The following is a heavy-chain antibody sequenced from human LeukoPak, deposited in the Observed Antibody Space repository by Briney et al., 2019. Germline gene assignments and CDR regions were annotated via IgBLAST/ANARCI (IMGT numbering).Heavy chain of an antibody. V-gene: IGHV3-23*01. J-gene: IGHJ3*01. CDR1: GFTFDNYS. D-gene: IGHD1-1*01. Sequence: GGSLTLSCAASGFTFDNYSRSRVRQTPGKGLEWISDISGSGAYTFYADSVKRRFTVSRDNHKSTVDLQLNSLRVEDTAVYYCARLNVRYAGSLARRGFDLWGQGTVLSVSS. CDR3: ARLNVRYAGSLARRGFDL. CDR2: ISGSGAYT.